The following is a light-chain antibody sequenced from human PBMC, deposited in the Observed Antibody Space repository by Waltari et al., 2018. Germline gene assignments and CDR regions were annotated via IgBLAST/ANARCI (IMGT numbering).Light chain of an antibody. CDR2: GAS. Sequence: EIVLTQSPGKLSLSPGERGTISCRASQSVSRFLAWYQQKPGQAPRLLIYGASTRATGIPDRFSGSGSGTDFSLTISRLEPEDFAVYYCQKYDRLPATFGQGTKVEIK. CDR1: QSVSRF. CDR3: QKYDRLPAT. V-gene: IGKV3-20*01. J-gene: IGKJ1*01.